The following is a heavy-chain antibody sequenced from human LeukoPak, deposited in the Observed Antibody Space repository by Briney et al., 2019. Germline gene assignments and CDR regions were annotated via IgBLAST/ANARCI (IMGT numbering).Heavy chain of an antibody. D-gene: IGHD2-15*01. CDR2: INPNSGGT. V-gene: IGHV1-2*02. CDR1: GYTFTGYY. J-gene: IGHJ4*02. Sequence: ASVKVSCKASGYTFTGYYMHWVRQAPGQGLEWMGWINPNSGGTNYAQKFQGRVTMTRDTSISTAYMELSRLRSDDRAVYYCARGPEDIVVVVAATPVWYFDYWGQGTLVTVSS. CDR3: ARGPEDIVVVVAATPVWYFDY.